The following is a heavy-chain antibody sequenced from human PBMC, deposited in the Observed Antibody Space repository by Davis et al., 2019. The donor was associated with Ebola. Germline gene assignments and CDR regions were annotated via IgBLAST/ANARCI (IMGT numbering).Heavy chain of an antibody. CDR2: ISYDGSNK. Sequence: PGGSLRLSCAASGFTFSSYGMHWVRQAPGKGLEWVAVISYDGSNKYYADSVKGRFTISRDNSKNTLYLQMNSLRAEDTAVYYCAKDPLDWNYGGAAFDIWGQGTMVTVSS. CDR1: GFTFSSYG. D-gene: IGHD1-7*01. CDR3: AKDPLDWNYGGAAFDI. V-gene: IGHV3-30*18. J-gene: IGHJ3*02.